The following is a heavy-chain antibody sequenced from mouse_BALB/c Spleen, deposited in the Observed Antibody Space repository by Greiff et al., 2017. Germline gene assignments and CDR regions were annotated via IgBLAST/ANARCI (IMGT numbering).Heavy chain of an antibody. CDR2: IDPENGNT. V-gene: IGHV14-1*02. Sequence: EVQRVESGAELVRPGALVKLSCKASGFNIKDYYMHWVKQRPEQGLEWIGWIDPENGNTIYDPKFQGKASITADTSSNTAYLQLSSLTSEDTAVYYCARDHYYGSSYGYFDVWGAGTTVTVSS. J-gene: IGHJ1*01. CDR3: ARDHYYGSSYGYFDV. CDR1: GFNIKDYY. D-gene: IGHD1-1*01.